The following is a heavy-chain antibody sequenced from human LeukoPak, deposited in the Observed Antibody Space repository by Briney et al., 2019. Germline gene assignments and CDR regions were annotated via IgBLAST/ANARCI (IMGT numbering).Heavy chain of an antibody. CDR1: GFSFSSYG. D-gene: IGHD3-10*01. J-gene: IGHJ2*01. CDR2: IQSDGSDK. Sequence: GGSLRLSCAASGFSFSSYGMHWVRQHPGKGLEWLAFIQSDGSDKDYPDPVRGRFTIFRDNSRNTLYLQMNSLRDEDTAAYYCVKGLVPGKNWYFDLWGRGALVTVSS. V-gene: IGHV3-30*02. CDR3: VKGLVPGKNWYFDL.